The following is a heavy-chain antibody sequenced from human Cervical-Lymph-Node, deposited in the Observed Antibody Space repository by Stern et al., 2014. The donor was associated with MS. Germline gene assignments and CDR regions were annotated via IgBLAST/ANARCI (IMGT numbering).Heavy chain of an antibody. CDR3: AREGVAGIYYYYGMDV. J-gene: IGHJ6*02. CDR2: RIPICGKA. V-gene: IGHV1-69*05. CDR1: GGTFSSCA. Sequence: VQLVESGAEVTKPGSSVKVSCKASGGTFSSCAISWVRQAPGQGLEWMAGRIPICGKANYAKKFQGRVTISTDHSTSTPYMELSSLRSEDTAVYYCAREGVAGIYYYYGMDVWGQGTTVTVSS. D-gene: IGHD6-19*01.